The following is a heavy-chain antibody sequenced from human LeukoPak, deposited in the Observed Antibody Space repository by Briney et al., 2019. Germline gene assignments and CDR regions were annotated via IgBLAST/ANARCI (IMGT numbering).Heavy chain of an antibody. CDR2: IYHSGST. D-gene: IGHD2-2*01. CDR3: AREIVVVPAAMPGLCYMDV. Sequence: PSETLSLTCAVSGYSISSGYYWGWIRQPPGKGPEWIGSIYHSGSTYYNPSLKSRVTISVDTSKNQFSLKLSSVTAADTAVYYCAREIVVVPAAMPGLCYMDVGGKGTTVTVSS. J-gene: IGHJ6*03. CDR1: GYSISSGYY. V-gene: IGHV4-38-2*02.